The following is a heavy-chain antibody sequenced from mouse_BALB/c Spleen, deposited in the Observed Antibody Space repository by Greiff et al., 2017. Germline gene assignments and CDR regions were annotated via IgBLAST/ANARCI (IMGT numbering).Heavy chain of an antibody. CDR3: ARNYGNYVGYWYFDV. Sequence: QVQLQQSGAELAKPGASVKMSCKASGYTFTSYWMHWVKQRPGQGLEWIGYINPSTGYTEYNQKFKDKATLTADKSSSTAYMQLSSLTSEDSAVYYCARNYGNYVGYWYFDVWGAGTTVTVSS. J-gene: IGHJ1*01. D-gene: IGHD2-1*01. CDR1: GYTFTSYW. V-gene: IGHV1-7*01. CDR2: INPSTGYT.